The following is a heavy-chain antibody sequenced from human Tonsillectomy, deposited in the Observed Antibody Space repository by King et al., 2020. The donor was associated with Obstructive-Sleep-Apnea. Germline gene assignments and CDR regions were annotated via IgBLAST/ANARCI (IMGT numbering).Heavy chain of an antibody. Sequence: DVQLVESGGGLVQPGGSLRLSCAASGFTFTGYAMSWVRQAPGKGLEWGSTISSSGGTTYYADSVKGRFTISRDNSKNTLYLQMNSLRAEDTAVYYCASRPLDYWAQGTLVTVSS. D-gene: IGHD1-14*01. J-gene: IGHJ4*02. CDR1: GFTFTGYA. CDR3: ASRPLDY. V-gene: IGHV3-23*04. CDR2: ISSSGGTT.